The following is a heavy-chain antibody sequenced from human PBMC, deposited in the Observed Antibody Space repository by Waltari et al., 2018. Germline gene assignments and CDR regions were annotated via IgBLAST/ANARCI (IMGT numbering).Heavy chain of an antibody. V-gene: IGHV3-9*01. D-gene: IGHD4-17*01. J-gene: IGHJ4*02. CDR3: AKGVWTVTTGLDY. CDR2: ISWNSGSI. CDR1: GFTFDDYA. Sequence: EVLLVESGGGLVQPGRSLRLSCAASGFTFDDYAMPWVRQAPGKGLEWVSGISWNSGSIGYADSVKGRFTISRDNAKNSLYLQMNSLRAEDTALYYCAKGVWTVTTGLDYWGQGTLVTVSS.